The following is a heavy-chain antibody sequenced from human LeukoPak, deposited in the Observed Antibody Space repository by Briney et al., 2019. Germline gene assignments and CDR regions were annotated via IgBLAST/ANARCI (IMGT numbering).Heavy chain of an antibody. J-gene: IGHJ3*02. Sequence: SETLSLTCTVSGGSINFYYWTWIRQPPGKGLEWIGYIYYSGSANYNPSLKSRVAISVDTSKDQFSLKLSSVTAADTAVYYCARHSDYGGNSFRMIAFDIWGQGTMVTVSS. CDR1: GGSINFYY. V-gene: IGHV4-59*08. D-gene: IGHD4-23*01. CDR2: IYYSGSA. CDR3: ARHSDYGGNSFRMIAFDI.